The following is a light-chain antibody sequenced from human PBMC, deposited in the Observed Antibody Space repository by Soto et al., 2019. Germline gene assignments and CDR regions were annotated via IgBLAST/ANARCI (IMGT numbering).Light chain of an antibody. CDR1: QSISSW. CDR2: DAS. Sequence: DIQMTQSPSTLSASVGDRVTITCRASQSISSWLAWYQQKPGKAPKLLIYDASSLESGVPSRFSGSGSGTEFTLTLSSLQPDDFATYYCQQYNSYSPVAFGQGTKVE. V-gene: IGKV1-5*01. J-gene: IGKJ1*01. CDR3: QQYNSYSPVA.